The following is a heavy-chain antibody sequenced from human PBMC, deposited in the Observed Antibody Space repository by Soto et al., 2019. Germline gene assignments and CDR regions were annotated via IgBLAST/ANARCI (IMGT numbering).Heavy chain of an antibody. D-gene: IGHD2-2*01. CDR2: INPSSGST. CDR3: ARGPNIVVVPAPDVGWFDP. V-gene: IGHV1-46*01. J-gene: IGHJ5*02. Sequence: ASVKVSCKASGYTFTGYYMHWVRQAPGQGLERMGIINPSSGSTGYAQKFQGRVTMTRNTSISTAYMELSSLRSEDTAVYYCARGPNIVVVPAPDVGWFDPWGQGTLVTVSS. CDR1: GYTFTGYY.